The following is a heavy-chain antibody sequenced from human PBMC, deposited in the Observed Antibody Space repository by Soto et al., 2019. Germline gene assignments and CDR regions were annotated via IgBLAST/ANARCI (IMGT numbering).Heavy chain of an antibody. CDR3: ARFTYSVVLRFLEWNWFDT. D-gene: IGHD3-3*01. CDR1: VGSFSGYY. J-gene: IGHJ5*02. V-gene: IGHV4-34*01. Sequence: PSETLSFTCAVYVGSFSGYYWSWIRQPPGKGLECIWEINHSGSTNYNPSLKSRVTISVDTSKNQFSLKLSSVTAADTAVYYCARFTYSVVLRFLEWNWFDTWGQGTRLTASS. CDR2: INHSGST.